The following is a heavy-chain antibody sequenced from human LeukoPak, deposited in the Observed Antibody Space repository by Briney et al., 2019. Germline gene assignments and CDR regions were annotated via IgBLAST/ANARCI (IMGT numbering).Heavy chain of an antibody. CDR3: ARHYSPIEF. J-gene: IGHJ4*02. D-gene: IGHD2-15*01. CDR2: IFYSGST. Sequence: PSETLSLTCTVCGGSINTYYWSWIRQPPGRGLEWIGYIFYSGSTKYNPSLKSRVTISVDATKNQFSLTLNSVTAADTAIYYCARHYSPIEFWGQGILVTVSS. CDR1: GGSINTYY. V-gene: IGHV4-59*08.